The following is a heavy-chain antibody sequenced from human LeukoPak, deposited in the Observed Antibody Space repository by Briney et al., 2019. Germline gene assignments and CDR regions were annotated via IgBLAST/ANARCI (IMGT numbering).Heavy chain of an antibody. J-gene: IGHJ6*02. CDR3: ARDLVGYCSRTSCHLHYGMDV. V-gene: IGHV3-33*01. Sequence: PGGSLRLFYASSGFIFSSFGTHGVGQARSRGREAGIVIWYNGSNKYYADYVEGRFTISRDNSKTRLYLQVNSMRAEDMAVYYCARDLVGYCSRTSCHLHYGMDVWGQGTTVTVSS. D-gene: IGHD2-2*01. CDR2: IWYNGSNK. CDR1: GFIFSSFG.